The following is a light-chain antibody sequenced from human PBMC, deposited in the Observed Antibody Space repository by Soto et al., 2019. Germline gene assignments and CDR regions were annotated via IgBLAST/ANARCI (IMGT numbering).Light chain of an antibody. CDR2: QDS. CDR3: QTWGSSIVV. CDR1: KLGHKY. J-gene: IGLJ2*01. V-gene: IGLV3-1*01. Sequence: SYELTQPPSVSGSPGQTASITCSGDKLGHKYVSWYQQKPGQSPILVIYQDSKRPSGIPERVSGSNSGSTATLTISETQAMDEADYYCQTWGSSIVVFGGGTKVTVL.